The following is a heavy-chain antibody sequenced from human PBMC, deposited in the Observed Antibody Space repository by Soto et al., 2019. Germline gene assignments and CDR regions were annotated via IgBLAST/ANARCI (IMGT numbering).Heavy chain of an antibody. Sequence: QVQLQESGPGLVKPSQTLSLTCTVSGGSISSGGYYWSWIRQHPGKGLEWIRYIYYSGSTYYNPSLKSRVTISVDTSKNQFSLKLSSVTAADTAVYSCARSSQSTVTTFAYWGQGTLVTVSS. CDR3: ARSSQSTVTTFAY. J-gene: IGHJ4*02. CDR2: IYYSGST. V-gene: IGHV4-31*03. D-gene: IGHD4-17*01. CDR1: GGSISSGGYY.